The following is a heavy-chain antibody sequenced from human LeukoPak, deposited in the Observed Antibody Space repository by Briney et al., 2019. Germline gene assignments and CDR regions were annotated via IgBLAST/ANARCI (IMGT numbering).Heavy chain of an antibody. CDR3: AKASRDRSRYCSGGSCYSGADY. Sequence: GGSLRLSCAASGFTFSSYGMHWVRQAPGKGLEWVAVISYDGSNKYYADSVKGRFTISRDNSKNTLYLQMNSLRAEDTAVYCCAKASRDRSRYCSGGSCYSGADYWGQGTLVTVSS. D-gene: IGHD2-15*01. J-gene: IGHJ4*02. V-gene: IGHV3-30*18. CDR2: ISYDGSNK. CDR1: GFTFSSYG.